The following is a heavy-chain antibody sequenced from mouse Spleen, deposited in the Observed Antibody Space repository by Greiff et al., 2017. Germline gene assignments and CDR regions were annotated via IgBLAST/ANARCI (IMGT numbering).Heavy chain of an antibody. V-gene: IGHV1-64*01. CDR3: ARRGAYYRYDEDY. Sequence: VQLQQPGAELVKPGASVKLSCKASGYTFTSYWMHWVKQRPGQGLEWIGMIHPNSGSTNYNEKFKSKATLTVDKSSSTAYMQLSSLTSEDSAVYYCARRGAYYRYDEDYWGQGTTLTVSS. CDR2: IHPNSGST. D-gene: IGHD2-14*01. CDR1: GYTFTSYW. J-gene: IGHJ2*01.